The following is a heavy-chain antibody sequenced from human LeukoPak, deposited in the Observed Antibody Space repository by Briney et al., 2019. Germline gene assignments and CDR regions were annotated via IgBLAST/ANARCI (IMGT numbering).Heavy chain of an antibody. CDR2: IKYDGTHK. V-gene: IGHV3-7*01. CDR3: ASSHDSSGND. CDR1: GISFSSYW. J-gene: IGHJ4*02. D-gene: IGHD3-22*01. Sequence: GGSLRLSCVASGISFSSYWMAWVRQAPGKGLEWVANIKYDGTHKFYADSVKVRFTISRDNAKNSLFLEMNSLTADDTAVYFCASSHDSSGNDWGQGTLATVSS.